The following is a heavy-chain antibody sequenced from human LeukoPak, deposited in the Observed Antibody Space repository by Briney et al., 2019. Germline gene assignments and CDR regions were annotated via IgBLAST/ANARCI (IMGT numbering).Heavy chain of an antibody. V-gene: IGHV1-2*02. D-gene: IGHD4-17*01. CDR3: AREGREYGDYKLDY. Sequence: ASVKVSCKTSGYTFTDYYIHWMRQAPGQGLEWMGWISPNSGGTNYAQKFQGRVTMTRDTSIRTAYMELTSLISDDTAVYYCAREGREYGDYKLDYWGQGTLVTVSS. CDR1: GYTFTDYY. CDR2: ISPNSGGT. J-gene: IGHJ4*02.